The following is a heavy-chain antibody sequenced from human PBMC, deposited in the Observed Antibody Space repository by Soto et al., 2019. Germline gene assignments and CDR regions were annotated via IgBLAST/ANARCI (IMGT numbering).Heavy chain of an antibody. J-gene: IGHJ4*02. V-gene: IGHV5-51*01. CDR2: IYPGDSEA. D-gene: IGHD5-12*01. Sequence: GESLKISCKASGYDFARTWIGWVRQLPGKGLDWLGIIYPGDSEARYSPSFRGQVTFSVDMSISTAYLQWSSLKTSDIAIYYCSRLGGAYDLYFDHWGQGTRVTVSS. CDR1: GYDFARTW. CDR3: SRLGGAYDLYFDH.